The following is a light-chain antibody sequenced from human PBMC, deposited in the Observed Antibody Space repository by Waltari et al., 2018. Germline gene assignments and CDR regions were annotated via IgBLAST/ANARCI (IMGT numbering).Light chain of an antibody. Sequence: QAVVTQEPSLTVSPGGTVTLTCGSSTGLVSRGIFLYWLQQKPGQAPRTLIYDSYIRQSWTPARVSASLVGGKAVLTLSGAQAEDEAKYYCWLAYTCGIVVFGGGTELAVL. CDR2: DSY. CDR1: TGLVSRGIF. J-gene: IGLJ2*01. V-gene: IGLV7-46*01. CDR3: WLAYTCGIVV.